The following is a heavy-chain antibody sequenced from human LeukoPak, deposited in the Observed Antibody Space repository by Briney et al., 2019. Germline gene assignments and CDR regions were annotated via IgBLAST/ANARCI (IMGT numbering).Heavy chain of an antibody. V-gene: IGHV3-23*01. CDR2: ISGSGGST. CDR3: AKDYALELRGNFDY. J-gene: IGHJ4*02. Sequence: GGSLRLSCAASGFTFSSYAMSWVRQAPGKGLEWVSAISGSGGSTYYADSVKGRFTISRDNSKNTLYLQMNSLRAEDTAVYYCAKDYALELRGNFDYWGQGTLVTVSP. D-gene: IGHD1-7*01. CDR1: GFTFSSYA.